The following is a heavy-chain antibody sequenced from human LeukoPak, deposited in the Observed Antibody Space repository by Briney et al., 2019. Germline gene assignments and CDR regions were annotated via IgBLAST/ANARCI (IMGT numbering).Heavy chain of an antibody. CDR1: GYTFTSYY. D-gene: IGHD3-22*01. V-gene: IGHV1-46*01. CDR2: INPSGGST. J-gene: IGHJ3*02. Sequence: ASVKVSCKASGYTFTSYYMHWVRQAPGQGLEWMGIINPSGGSTSYAQKFQGRVTMTRDTSTSTAYMELSSLRSEDTAVYYCARTYYYDSSGYRTYDAFDIWGQGTMVTVSS. CDR3: ARTYYYDSSGYRTYDAFDI.